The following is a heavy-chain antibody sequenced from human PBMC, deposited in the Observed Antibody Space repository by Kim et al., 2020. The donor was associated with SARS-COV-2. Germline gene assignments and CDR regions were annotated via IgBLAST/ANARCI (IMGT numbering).Heavy chain of an antibody. CDR2: ISSSSSTI. V-gene: IGHV3-48*02. CDR1: GFTFSSYS. Sequence: GGSLRLSCAASGFTFSSYSMNWVRQAPGKGLEWVSYISSSSSTIYYADSVKGRFTISRDNAKNLLYLQMNSLRDEDTAVYYCARGHGVNSEEGYFVLWGRGTLVTVSS. J-gene: IGHJ2*01. D-gene: IGHD4-17*01. CDR3: ARGHGVNSEEGYFVL.